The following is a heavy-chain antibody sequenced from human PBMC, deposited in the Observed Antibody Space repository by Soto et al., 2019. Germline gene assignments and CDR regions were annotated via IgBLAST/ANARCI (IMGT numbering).Heavy chain of an antibody. Sequence: SETLSLTCTVSGGSISSCDYYWSWIRQPPGKGLEWIGYIYYSGSTYYNPPLKSRVTISVDTSKNQFSLKLSSVTAADTAVYYCARYKSNYYYGMDVWGQGTTVTVSS. V-gene: IGHV4-30-4*02. CDR1: GGSISSCDYY. CDR3: ARYKSNYYYGMDV. CDR2: IYYSGST. D-gene: IGHD1-20*01. J-gene: IGHJ6*02.